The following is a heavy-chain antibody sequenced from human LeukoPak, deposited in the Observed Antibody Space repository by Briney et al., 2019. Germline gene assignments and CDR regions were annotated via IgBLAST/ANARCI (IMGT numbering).Heavy chain of an antibody. CDR3: AREYSSSWYSAWFDP. Sequence: SETLSLTCTVSGGSISSYYWSWIRQPPGKGLEWIGYISYIGSTNYNPSLKSRVTISVDTSKNQFSLKLSSVTAADTAVYYCAREYSSSWYSAWFDPWGQGTLVTVSS. CDR2: ISYIGST. CDR1: GGSISSYY. V-gene: IGHV4-59*01. J-gene: IGHJ5*02. D-gene: IGHD6-13*01.